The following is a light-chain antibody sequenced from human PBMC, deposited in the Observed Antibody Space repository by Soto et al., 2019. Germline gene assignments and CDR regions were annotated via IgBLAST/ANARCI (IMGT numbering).Light chain of an antibody. CDR2: DAS. CDR3: QQRSNWF. CDR1: QSVSSY. V-gene: IGKV3-11*01. J-gene: IGKJ5*01. Sequence: EIALTQSPATLSLSPGDRATHYSRASQSVSSYLAWYQQKPGQAPRLLIYDASNRATGIPARFRGSGSGTDFTLTISSLEPEDFAGYYCQQRSNWFFGQGTRLEIK.